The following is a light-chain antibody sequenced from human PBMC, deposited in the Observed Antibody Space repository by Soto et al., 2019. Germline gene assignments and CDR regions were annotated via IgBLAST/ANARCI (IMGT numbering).Light chain of an antibody. CDR1: ESVNSW. V-gene: IGKV1-5*03. CDR3: QQYNRYFKS. Sequence: VDRATVTWLASESVNSWLAWYQQKPGKAPKFLIYKASNLESGVPSRFSGSGSDTEFTLTISSLQPDDFATYYCQQYNRYFKSFGQGTKVDIK. CDR2: KAS. J-gene: IGKJ1*01.